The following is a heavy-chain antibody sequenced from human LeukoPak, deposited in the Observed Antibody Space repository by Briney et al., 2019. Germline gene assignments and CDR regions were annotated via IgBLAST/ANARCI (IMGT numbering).Heavy chain of an antibody. CDR3: ASDTGRIAFDI. D-gene: IGHD2-15*01. J-gene: IGHJ3*02. CDR1: GGSISSYY. CDR2: IYYSGST. V-gene: IGHV4-59*08. Sequence: PSETLSLTCTVSGGSISSYYWSWIRQPPGKGLEWIGYIYYSGSTNYNPSLKSRVTISVDTSKNQFSLKLSSVTAADTAVYYCASDTGRIAFDIWGQGTMVTVSS.